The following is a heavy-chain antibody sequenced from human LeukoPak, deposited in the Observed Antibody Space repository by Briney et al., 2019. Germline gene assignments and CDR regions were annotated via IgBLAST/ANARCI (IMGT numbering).Heavy chain of an antibody. V-gene: IGHV3-74*01. CDR2: IKGDGSHT. CDR1: GFIFTSYA. D-gene: IGHD3-9*01. J-gene: IGHJ5*01. CDR3: VRDWDHFDFDS. Sequence: PGGSLRLSCAASGFIFTSYAMSWVRQAPGKGLVWVSRIKGDGSHTIYADSVKGRFTISRDNAKNTLYLQMKSLRAEDTAVYYCVRDWDHFDFDSWGLGTLVTVSS.